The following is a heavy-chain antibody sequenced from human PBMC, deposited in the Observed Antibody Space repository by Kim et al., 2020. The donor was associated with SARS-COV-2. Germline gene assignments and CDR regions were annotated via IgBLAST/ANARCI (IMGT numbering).Heavy chain of an antibody. D-gene: IGHD3-10*02. V-gene: IGHV4-34*01. CDR1: GGSFSDYY. CDR3: AKPGAVRYNWFDP. Sequence: SETLSLTCAVYGGSFSDYYWTWIRQSPGKGLEWIGEITHSGSTNYNPSLKSRLTISVDTSKNQFSLNLKSVTAADTAVYYCAKPGAVRYNWFDPWGQGTLVTLSS. J-gene: IGHJ5*02. CDR2: ITHSGST.